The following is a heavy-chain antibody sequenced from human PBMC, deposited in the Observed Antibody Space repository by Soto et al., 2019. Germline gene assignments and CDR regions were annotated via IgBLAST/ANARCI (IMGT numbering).Heavy chain of an antibody. Sequence: PGGSLRLSCAASGFTFSSYAMSWVRQAPGKGLEWVSGISGSGGSTYYADSVKGRFTISRDNSKNTLYLQMNSLRAEDTAIYYCAKDLGIVVVPAAMTKAASYWGQGTLVTVSS. V-gene: IGHV3-23*01. CDR2: ISGSGGST. J-gene: IGHJ4*02. CDR1: GFTFSSYA. CDR3: AKDLGIVVVPAAMTKAASY. D-gene: IGHD2-2*01.